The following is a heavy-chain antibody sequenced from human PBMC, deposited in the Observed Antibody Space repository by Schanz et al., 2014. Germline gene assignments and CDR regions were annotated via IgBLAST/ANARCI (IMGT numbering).Heavy chain of an antibody. CDR1: GFTFNSYA. J-gene: IGHJ4*02. CDR2: ISHDGTRE. V-gene: IGHV3-30*04. CDR3: TADLSSSLGANPDY. D-gene: IGHD6-6*01. Sequence: SGGGVVQPGGSLRLSCAASGFTFNSYAFHWLRQAPGEGLEWVALISHDGTREFYTDSVKGRFTTSRDNSKNTMYLQMNSLKIEDTAVYYCTADLSSSLGANPDYWGQGTLVTVSS.